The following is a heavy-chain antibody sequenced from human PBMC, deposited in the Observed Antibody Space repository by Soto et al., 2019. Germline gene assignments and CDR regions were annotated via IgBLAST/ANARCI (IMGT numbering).Heavy chain of an antibody. CDR1: GFTFSTYD. CDR2: VSSNGNNK. CDR3: ANRYYYDGAGYFHYAPDL. Sequence: QVQLVESGGGVVQPGRSLRLSCVASGFTFSTYDMHWVRQAPGKGLEWVAVVSSNGNNKYYADSVKGRFTISRDNSKNTLYLQMSSLRAEDSAVYYCANRYYYDGAGYFHYAPDLWGQGTMVTVSS. V-gene: IGHV3-30-3*01. D-gene: IGHD3-22*01. J-gene: IGHJ3*01.